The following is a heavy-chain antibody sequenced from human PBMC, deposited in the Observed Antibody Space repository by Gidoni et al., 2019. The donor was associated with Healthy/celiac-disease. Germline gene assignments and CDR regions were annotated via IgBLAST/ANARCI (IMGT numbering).Heavy chain of an antibody. V-gene: IGHV4-59*01. CDR3: ASSKGKYCSGGSCHTTFDY. CDR1: GGSISSYY. Sequence: QVQLQESGPGLVKPSETLSLTCTVSGGSISSYYWSWIRQHPGKGLEWIGYIYYSGSTNYNPSLKSRVTISVDTSKNQFSLKLSSVTAADTAVYYCASSKGKYCSGGSCHTTFDYWGQGTLVTVSS. D-gene: IGHD2-15*01. CDR2: IYYSGST. J-gene: IGHJ4*02.